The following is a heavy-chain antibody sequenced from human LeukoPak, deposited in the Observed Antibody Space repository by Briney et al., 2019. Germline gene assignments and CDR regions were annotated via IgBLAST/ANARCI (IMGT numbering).Heavy chain of an antibody. J-gene: IGHJ4*02. CDR1: GFTFSSYG. D-gene: IGHD1-26*01. CDR2: IRYDGSNK. Sequence: GGSLRLSCAASGFTFSSYGMHWVRQAPGKGLEWVAFIRYDGSNKYYADSVKGRFTISRDNSKNTLYLQMNSLRAEDTAVYYCAKDLSEWELLGYFDYWGQGTLVTVSS. CDR3: AKDLSEWELLGYFDY. V-gene: IGHV3-30*02.